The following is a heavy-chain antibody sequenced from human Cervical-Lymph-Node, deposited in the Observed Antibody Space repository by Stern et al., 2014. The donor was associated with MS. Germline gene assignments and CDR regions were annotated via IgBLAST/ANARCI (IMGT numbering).Heavy chain of an antibody. V-gene: IGHV1-69*06. CDR3: ARDNDDNGMDV. CDR2: SIPIFGTT. D-gene: IGHD1-1*01. J-gene: IGHJ6*02. Sequence: QVQLVQSGAEVKNPGSSVKVACMASGGTFSDYGVSWVRQAPGQGLDWMGGSIPIFGTTHYAQKFQGRVAITADNSMRTVYMELTGLTSADTAVYYCARDNDDNGMDVWGQGTTVTVS. CDR1: GGTFSDYG.